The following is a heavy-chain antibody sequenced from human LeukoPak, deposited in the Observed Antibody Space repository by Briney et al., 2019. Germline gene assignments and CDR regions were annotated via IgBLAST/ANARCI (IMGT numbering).Heavy chain of an antibody. D-gene: IGHD3-22*01. CDR3: ARPTGIVVGAPDAFDI. Sequence: GESLKISWKGSGYSFTTYWIGWVRQMPGKGLEWMAIIYPDDSDIRYSPSFQGQVTISADKSISTAYLQWSSLKASDTAMYYCARPTGIVVGAPDAFDIWGQGTMVTVSS. J-gene: IGHJ3*02. CDR2: IYPDDSDI. V-gene: IGHV5-51*01. CDR1: GYSFTTYW.